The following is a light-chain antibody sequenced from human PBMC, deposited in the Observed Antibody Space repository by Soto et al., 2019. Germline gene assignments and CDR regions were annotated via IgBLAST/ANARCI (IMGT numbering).Light chain of an antibody. CDR1: QGISNY. CDR3: QKYNSAPRT. J-gene: IGKJ1*01. Sequence: DIQMTQSPSSLSASVGDRVTITCRASQGISNYLAWYQQKPGKVPKLLIYAASTLQSGVPSRFSGSGSGTDFTITISSLQPEDVATYYSQKYNSAPRTFDQGTKVEIK. V-gene: IGKV1-27*01. CDR2: AAS.